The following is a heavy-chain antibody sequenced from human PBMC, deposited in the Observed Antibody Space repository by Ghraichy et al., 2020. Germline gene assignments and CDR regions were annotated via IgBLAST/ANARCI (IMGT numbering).Heavy chain of an antibody. J-gene: IGHJ5*02. D-gene: IGHD3-10*01. CDR2: INHSGST. CDR3: ARTSYFGSAFDP. Sequence: SETLSLTCAVYGGSFSGYYWSWIRQPPGKGLEWIGEINHSGSTNYNPSLRDRVTISVDRSKNQFSLKLSSVTAADTAVYYCARTSYFGSAFDPWGQGTLVTVSS. V-gene: IGHV4-34*01. CDR1: GGSFSGYY.